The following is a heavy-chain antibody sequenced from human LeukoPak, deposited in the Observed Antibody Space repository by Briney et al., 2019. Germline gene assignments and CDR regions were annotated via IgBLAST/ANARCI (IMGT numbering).Heavy chain of an antibody. V-gene: IGHV3-48*01. Sequence: GGSLRLSCVASGITFSSYSMNWVRRAPGKGLEWVSYISSFSGTINYADSVKGRFTISRDNAKNSLYLQMNSLRAEDTAVYYCAKDNAGYYGGNSFDYWGQGTLVTVSS. CDR2: ISSFSGTI. J-gene: IGHJ4*02. CDR3: AKDNAGYYGGNSFDY. D-gene: IGHD4-23*01. CDR1: GITFSSYS.